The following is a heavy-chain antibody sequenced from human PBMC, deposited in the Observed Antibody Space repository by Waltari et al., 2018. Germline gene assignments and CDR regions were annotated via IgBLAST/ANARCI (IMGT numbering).Heavy chain of an antibody. CDR2: INWSGART. J-gene: IGHJ4*02. V-gene: IGHV3-20*04. Sequence: EVQLVESGGGMLRPGGSLRLSCAASGFTFNDYGMSWVRQVTGNVEGGVSGINWSGARTSYADSVMGRFTVSRDNAMNSLYLEMSSLRAEDTALYYCVREVFGSGWRESYFFDYWGQGTVVTVSS. D-gene: IGHD6-19*01. CDR3: VREVFGSGWRESYFFDY. CDR1: GFTFNDYG.